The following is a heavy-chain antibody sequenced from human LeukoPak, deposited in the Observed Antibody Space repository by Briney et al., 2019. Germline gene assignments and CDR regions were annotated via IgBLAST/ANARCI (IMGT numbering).Heavy chain of an antibody. D-gene: IGHD2-21*02. CDR3: ARRSRMTYYFDY. J-gene: IGHJ4*02. V-gene: IGHV3-48*04. Sequence: GGSLRLSCAASGFTFSSYSMNWVRQAPGKGLEWVSYISSSSSTIHYADSVKGRFTISRDNAKNSLYLQMNSLRAEDTAVYYCARRSRMTYYFDYWGQGTLVTVSS. CDR1: GFTFSSYS. CDR2: ISSSSSTI.